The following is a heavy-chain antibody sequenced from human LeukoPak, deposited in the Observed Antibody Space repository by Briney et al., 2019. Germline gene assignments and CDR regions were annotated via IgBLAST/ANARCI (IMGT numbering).Heavy chain of an antibody. V-gene: IGHV3-11*01. J-gene: IGHJ3*02. CDR3: ARQYYYDSSGYYPHAFDI. CDR1: GFTFSDYY. CDR2: ISCSGSTI. D-gene: IGHD3-22*01. Sequence: GGSLRLSCAASGFTFSDYYMSWIRRAPGKGLEWVSYISCSGSTIYYADSVKGRFTVSRDNAKNSLYLRMNSLRAEDTAVYYCARQYYYDSSGYYPHAFDIWGQGTMVTVSS.